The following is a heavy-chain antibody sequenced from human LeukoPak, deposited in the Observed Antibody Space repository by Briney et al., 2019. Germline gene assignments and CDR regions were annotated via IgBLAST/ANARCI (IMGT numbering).Heavy chain of an antibody. V-gene: IGHV4-4*02. D-gene: IGHD2-15*01. J-gene: IGHJ4*02. CDR3: ARRYCSGGTCYFFDY. CDR2: IYHSGST. Sequence: SGTLSLTCAVSGGSISSSNWWSWVRQPPGKGLEWIGEIYHSGSTNYNPSLKSRVTISVDKSKNQFSLKLSSVTAADTAVYYCARRYCSGGTCYFFDYWGQGTLVTVSS. CDR1: GGSISSSNW.